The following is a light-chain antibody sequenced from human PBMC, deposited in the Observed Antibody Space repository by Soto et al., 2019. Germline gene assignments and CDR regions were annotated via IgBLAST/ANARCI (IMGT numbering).Light chain of an antibody. CDR1: QSVGTY. CDR3: QQRFIWPPLT. Sequence: EVVLTQSPATLSLSPGERATLSCRASQSVGTYLAWYQQKPGQAPRLLIYDASTRATGIPARFSGSGSGTDFALTISSLEPEDFAVYFCQQRFIWPPLTFGGGTKVEIK. V-gene: IGKV3-11*01. CDR2: DAS. J-gene: IGKJ4*01.